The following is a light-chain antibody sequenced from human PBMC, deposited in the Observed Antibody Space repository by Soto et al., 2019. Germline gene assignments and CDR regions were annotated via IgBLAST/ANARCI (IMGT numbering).Light chain of an antibody. V-gene: IGKV3-20*01. Sequence: EIVLTQSPGTLSLSPGERATLFCRARQSVNSSYLAWFQQKPGQAPRLLIYGASSRATGIPDRFSGSGSGTDFTLTISRLEPEDFAVYYCQQYGSSSITFGQGTRLEIK. J-gene: IGKJ5*01. CDR1: QSVNSSY. CDR2: GAS. CDR3: QQYGSSSIT.